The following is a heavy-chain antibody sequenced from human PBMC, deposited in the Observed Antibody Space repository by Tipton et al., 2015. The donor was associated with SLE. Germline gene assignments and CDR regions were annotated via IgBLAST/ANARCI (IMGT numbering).Heavy chain of an antibody. Sequence: WSWIRQPPGKGLEWIGEINHSGSTNYNPSLKSRVTISVDTSKNQFSLKLSSVTAADTAVYYCAREWGDAFDIWGQGTMVTVSS. V-gene: IGHV4-34*01. CDR3: AREWGDAFDI. D-gene: IGHD2-8*01. J-gene: IGHJ3*02. CDR2: INHSGST.